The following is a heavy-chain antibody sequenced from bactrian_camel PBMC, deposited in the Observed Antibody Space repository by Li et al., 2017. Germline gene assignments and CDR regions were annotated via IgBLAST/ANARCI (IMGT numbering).Heavy chain of an antibody. Sequence: QLVESGGGSVQAGGSLRLSCAASGSILNSNCMGWFRHLPGKDKEGVATYETRERTTAYADSVKGRFTISKDSAKNTLYLQMNSLKPEDTAVYYCVADGGWVGYSLGYWGQGTQVTVS. CDR1: GSILNSNC. CDR2: YETRERTT. J-gene: IGHJ6*01. CDR3: VADGGWVGYSLGY. D-gene: IGHD5*01. V-gene: IGHV3S29*01.